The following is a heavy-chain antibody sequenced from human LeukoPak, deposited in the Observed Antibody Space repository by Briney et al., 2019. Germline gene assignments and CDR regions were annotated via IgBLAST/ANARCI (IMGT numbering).Heavy chain of an antibody. J-gene: IGHJ4*02. CDR1: GFTFSDHY. V-gene: IGHV3-72*01. Sequence: GGSLRLSCAASGFTFSDHYIDWVRQAPEKGLEWVGRIRNKANSYTTEYAASVKGRYTVSRDDSKNSLYLQMSSLKTEDTAVYYCAKGYCTGGSCYSGDYWGQGTLVTVSS. CDR2: IRNKANSYTT. CDR3: AKGYCTGGSCYSGDY. D-gene: IGHD2-15*01.